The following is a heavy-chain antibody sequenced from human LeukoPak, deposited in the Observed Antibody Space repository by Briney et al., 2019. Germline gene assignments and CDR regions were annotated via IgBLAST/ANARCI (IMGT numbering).Heavy chain of an antibody. CDR1: GFTFRSYA. CDR3: AEEVGNTYPTFDY. J-gene: IGHJ4*02. V-gene: IGHV3-23*01. D-gene: IGHD1-26*01. Sequence: GGSLRLSCAASGFTFRSYAMSWVRQAPGKGLEWVSGISSSGGSTYYADSVKGRFTISRDNSKNTLYLQMNSLRAEDTAVYYCAEEVGNTYPTFDYWGQGTLVTVSS. CDR2: ISSSGGST.